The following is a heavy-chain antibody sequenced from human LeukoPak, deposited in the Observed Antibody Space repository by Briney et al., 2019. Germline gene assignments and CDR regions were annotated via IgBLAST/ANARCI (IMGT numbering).Heavy chain of an antibody. V-gene: IGHV5-51*01. Sequence: KGGESLKISCKGSGYSFTSYWIGWVRQMPGKGLEWMGIIYPGDSDTRYSPSFQGQVTISADKSISTAYLQWSSLKASDTAMYYCARDIYYYDSSGYYAGSPPLFYFDYWGQGTLVTVSS. D-gene: IGHD3-22*01. J-gene: IGHJ4*02. CDR2: IYPGDSDT. CDR3: ARDIYYYDSSGYYAGSPPLFYFDY. CDR1: GYSFTSYW.